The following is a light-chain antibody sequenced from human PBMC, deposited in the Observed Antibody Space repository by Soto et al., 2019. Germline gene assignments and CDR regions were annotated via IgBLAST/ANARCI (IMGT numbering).Light chain of an antibody. J-gene: IGLJ3*02. CDR2: DVN. CDR3: CSYAGSYTWV. V-gene: IGLV2-11*01. CDR1: SSDVGSYNY. Sequence: QSALTQPRSVSGSPGQSVTLSCTGTSSDVGSYNYVSWYQQHPGKAPKLMIDDVNKRPSGVPDRFSGSRSGNTASLTISGLQAEDEADYYCCSYAGSYTWVFGGGPKLTVL.